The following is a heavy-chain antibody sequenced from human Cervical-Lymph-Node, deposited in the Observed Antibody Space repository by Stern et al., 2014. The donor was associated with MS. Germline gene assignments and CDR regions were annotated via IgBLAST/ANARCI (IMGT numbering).Heavy chain of an antibody. D-gene: IGHD3-22*01. CDR1: SGSISNYY. J-gene: IGHJ4*02. CDR2: IFYSGIT. CDR3: ARSGGNHYDTSGYSTRDDFDS. V-gene: IGHV4-59*01. Sequence: QVQLQESGPRLVKPSETLSLTCTVSSGSISNYYWNWIRQPPGKGLEWIGFIFYSGITKYNPSLRSRVTQSLDPSPNQFFLNLTAASAADTAVYYCARSGGNHYDTSGYSTRDDFDSWGQGTLVTVSS.